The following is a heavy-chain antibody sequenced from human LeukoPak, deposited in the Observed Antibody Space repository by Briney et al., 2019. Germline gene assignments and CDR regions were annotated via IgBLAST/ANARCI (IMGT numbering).Heavy chain of an antibody. V-gene: IGHV5-51*01. D-gene: IGHD6-25*01. CDR1: GYSFSNYW. Sequence: GESLKISCKGSGYSFSNYWIGWVRQMPGKGLEWMGFIYPGDSTTRYSPSFQGQVTISADKSISTAYLQWSRLKASDTAMYFCATSAANWFDPWGQGTLVTVSS. CDR3: ATSAANWFDP. J-gene: IGHJ5*02. CDR2: IYPGDSTT.